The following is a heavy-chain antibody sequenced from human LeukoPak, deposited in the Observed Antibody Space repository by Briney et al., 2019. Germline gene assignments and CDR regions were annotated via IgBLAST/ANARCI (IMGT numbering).Heavy chain of an antibody. CDR1: GFTFSSYA. CDR2: ISGSGGST. CDR3: LGYCSSTSRRITIFGVAPDY. J-gene: IGHJ4*02. Sequence: GGSLRLSCAASGFTFSSYAMSWVRQAPGKGLEWVSAISGSGGSTYYADSVKGRFTISRDNSKNTLYLQMNSLRAEDTAVYYCLGYCSSTSRRITIFGVAPDYWGQGTLVTVSS. D-gene: IGHD2-2*01. V-gene: IGHV3-23*01.